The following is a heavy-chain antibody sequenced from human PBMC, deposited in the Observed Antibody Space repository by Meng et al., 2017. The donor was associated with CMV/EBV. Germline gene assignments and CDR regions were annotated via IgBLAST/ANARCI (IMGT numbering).Heavy chain of an antibody. V-gene: IGHV4-39*07. J-gene: IGHJ4*02. CDR1: GGSISSSSYY. CDR2: IYYSGST. Sequence: PQLQEAGPGLVKPSETLSLTCTVSGGSISSSSYYWGWIRQPPGKGLEWIGSIYYSGSTYYNPSLKSRVTISVDTSKNQFSLKLSSVTAADTAVYYCARDPSLRWIDYWGQGTLVTVSS. D-gene: IGHD4-23*01. CDR3: ARDPSLRWIDY.